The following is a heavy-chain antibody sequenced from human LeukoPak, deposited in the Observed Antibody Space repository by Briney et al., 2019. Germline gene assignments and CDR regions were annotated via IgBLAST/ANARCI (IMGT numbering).Heavy chain of an antibody. J-gene: IGHJ4*02. D-gene: IGHD4-23*01. CDR2: IIPIFGTA. V-gene: IGHV1-69*06. Sequence: SVKVSCKASGGTFSSYAISWLRQAPGQGLEWMGGIIPIFGTANYAQKFQGRVTITADKSTSTAYMELSSLRSEDTAVYYCARGAHGGNSLFGYWGQGTLVTVSS. CDR3: ARGAHGGNSLFGY. CDR1: GGTFSSYA.